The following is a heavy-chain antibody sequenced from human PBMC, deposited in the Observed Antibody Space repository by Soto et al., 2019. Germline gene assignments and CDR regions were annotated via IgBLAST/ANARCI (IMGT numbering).Heavy chain of an antibody. Sequence: EVQLVESGGGLVQPGGSLRLSCAASGFTFSAYSMNWVRQAPGKGLEWVSYIISSSSTIYYADSVKGRFTISRDNAKNSVYLQVNSLRDEDTAVYYCARDRPADYWGQGTLVTVSS. CDR2: IISSSSTI. CDR1: GFTFSAYS. J-gene: IGHJ4*02. V-gene: IGHV3-48*02. CDR3: ARDRPADY.